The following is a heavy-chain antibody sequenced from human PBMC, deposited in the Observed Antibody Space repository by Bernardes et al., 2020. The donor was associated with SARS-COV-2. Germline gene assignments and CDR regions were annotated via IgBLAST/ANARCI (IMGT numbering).Heavy chain of an antibody. CDR2: INSDGSST. D-gene: IGHD2-2*01. Sequence: GWSLRLSCAASGFSFSSSWMYWVRQAPGKGLVWVSRINSDGSSTTYADSVKGRFTISRDNAKNTLYLQMNSLRAEDTAVYYCARGGTTDCSGTSCHFDYWGQGTLVTFSS. V-gene: IGHV3-74*01. CDR1: GFSFSSSW. J-gene: IGHJ4*02. CDR3: ARGGTTDCSGTSCHFDY.